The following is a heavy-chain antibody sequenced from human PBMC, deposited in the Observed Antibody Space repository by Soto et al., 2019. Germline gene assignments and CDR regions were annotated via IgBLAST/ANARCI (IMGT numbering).Heavy chain of an antibody. V-gene: IGHV3-23*01. CDR1: GFTFSSYA. D-gene: IGHD1-1*01. CDR3: AKDQLELGYYFDY. J-gene: IGHJ4*02. Sequence: EVQLLESGGGLVQPGGSLRLSCAASGFTFSSYAMSWVRQAPGKGLEWVSAISGSGGSTYYADSVKGRFTISRDNSKNTLSLQMNSLRAEDTAVYYCAKDQLELGYYFDYWGQGTLVTVSS. CDR2: ISGSGGST.